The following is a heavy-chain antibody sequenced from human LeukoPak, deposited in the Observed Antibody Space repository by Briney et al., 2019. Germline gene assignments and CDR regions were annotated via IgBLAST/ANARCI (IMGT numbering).Heavy chain of an antibody. CDR2: INHSGST. J-gene: IGHJ3*02. CDR1: GGSFSGYY. Sequence: SETLSLTCAVYGGSFSGYYWSWIRQPPGKGLEWIGEINHSGSTNYNPSLKSRVTISVDTSKNQFSLKLSSVTAADTAVYYCGGVVLDAFGIWGQGTMVTVSS. CDR3: GGVVLDAFGI. V-gene: IGHV4-34*01.